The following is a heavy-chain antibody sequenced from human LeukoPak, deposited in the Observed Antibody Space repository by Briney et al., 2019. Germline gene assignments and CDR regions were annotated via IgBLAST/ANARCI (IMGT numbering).Heavy chain of an antibody. V-gene: IGHV1-46*01. Sequence: GASVKVSCKASGYTFTSYYMHWVRQAPGQGLEWMGIINPSGGSTSYAQKFQGRVTMTRSTSTGTAYMELSSLRSEDTAVYYCARTDYHDTSGASNWFDPWGQGTLVTVSS. D-gene: IGHD3-22*01. J-gene: IGHJ5*02. CDR2: INPSGGST. CDR1: GYTFTSYY. CDR3: ARTDYHDTSGASNWFDP.